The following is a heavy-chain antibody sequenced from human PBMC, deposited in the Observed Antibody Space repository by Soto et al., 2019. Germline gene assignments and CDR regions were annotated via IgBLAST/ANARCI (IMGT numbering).Heavy chain of an antibody. J-gene: IGHJ4*02. D-gene: IGHD6-19*01. CDR1: GFTFSSYG. CDR2: ISYDGSNK. CDR3: AIYSSGWYPLDY. Sequence: QVQLVESGGGVVQPGRSLRLSCAASGFTFSSYGMHWVRQAPGKGLEWVAVISYDGSNKYYADYVKGRFTISRDNSKNTLYLQMNSMSAEDTAVYYCAIYSSGWYPLDYWGQGTLVTVSS. V-gene: IGHV3-30*03.